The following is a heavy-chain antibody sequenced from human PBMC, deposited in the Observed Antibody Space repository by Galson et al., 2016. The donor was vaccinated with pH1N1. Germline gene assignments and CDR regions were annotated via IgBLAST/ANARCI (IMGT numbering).Heavy chain of an antibody. D-gene: IGHD3-3*01. CDR3: ARGRPYDFWGGYFDS. J-gene: IGHJ4*02. V-gene: IGHV4-61*01. CDR2: SFYSGTT. CDR1: GGSVSSGRYY. Sequence: SETLSLTCNVSGGSVSSGRYYWSWIRQFPGKGLEWIGYSFYSGTTKYNPSLENRVVISLDTSKNQCTLKLTSVSAADTAVYYCARGRPYDFWGGYFDSWGQGILVTVSS.